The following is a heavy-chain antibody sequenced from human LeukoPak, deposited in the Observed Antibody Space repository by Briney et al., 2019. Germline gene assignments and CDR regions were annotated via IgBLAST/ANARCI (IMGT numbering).Heavy chain of an antibody. J-gene: IGHJ6*03. V-gene: IGHV4-59*01. D-gene: IGHD1-14*01. CDR2: IYYSWST. CDR3: ARAAQPDRPPPLIGYYYMDV. CDR1: AASISSYY. Sequence: SETLSLTCTVSAASISSYYRSWIRQPPRKGLGWTGDIYYSWSTNYQPSPHSPVTISVDKSKNQFSLKLSSVTAADSAVYYSARAAQPDRPPPLIGYYYMDVWGKGTTVTVSS.